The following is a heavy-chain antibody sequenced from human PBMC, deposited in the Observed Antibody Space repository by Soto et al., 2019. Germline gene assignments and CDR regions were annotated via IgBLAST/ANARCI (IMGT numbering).Heavy chain of an antibody. D-gene: IGHD3-16*01. CDR1: GFTFSSYA. J-gene: IGHJ4*02. CDR3: AKEGGLRLGELLPYFDY. V-gene: IGHV3-23*01. Sequence: EVQLLESGGGLVQPGGSLRLSCAASGFTFSSYAMSWVRQAPGKGLEWVSAISGSGGSTYYADSVKGRFTISRDNSKNTLYLQMNGLRAEDTAGYYCAKEGGLRLGELLPYFDYWGQGTLVTVSS. CDR2: ISGSGGST.